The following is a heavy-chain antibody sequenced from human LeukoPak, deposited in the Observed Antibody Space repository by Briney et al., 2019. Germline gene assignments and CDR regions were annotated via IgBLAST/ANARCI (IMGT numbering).Heavy chain of an antibody. J-gene: IGHJ4*02. D-gene: IGHD2-21*01. Sequence: GGSLRLSCAASGFTFDDYGMSWVRPAPGKGLEWVSAISGSGGSTYYADSVKGRFTISRDNSKNTLYLQMNSLRAEDTAVYYCAKGSVIPNGFDYWGQGTLVTVSS. CDR2: ISGSGGST. CDR3: AKGSVIPNGFDY. CDR1: GFTFDDYG. V-gene: IGHV3-23*01.